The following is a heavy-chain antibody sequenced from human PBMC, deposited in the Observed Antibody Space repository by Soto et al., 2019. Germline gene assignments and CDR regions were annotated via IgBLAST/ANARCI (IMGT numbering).Heavy chain of an antibody. CDR1: GYTLTELS. Sequence: ASVKVSCKVSGYTLTELSMHWVRQAPGKGLEWMGGFDPEDGETIYAQKFQGRVTMTEDTSTDTAYMELSSLRSEDKAAYYCATESTSGIAVAHDACNIWGQVTMVTVSS. J-gene: IGHJ3*02. CDR3: ATESTSGIAVAHDACNI. CDR2: FDPEDGET. V-gene: IGHV1-24*01. D-gene: IGHD6-19*01.